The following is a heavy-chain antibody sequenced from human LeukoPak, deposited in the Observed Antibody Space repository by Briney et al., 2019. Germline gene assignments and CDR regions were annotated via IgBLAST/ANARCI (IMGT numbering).Heavy chain of an antibody. CDR1: GDSISSSNYY. CDR3: ARHNMHLSDFDF. D-gene: IGHD2-2*01. CDR2: IYSSGST. Sequence: PSETLSLTCNVSGDSISSSNYYWAWIRQPPGKGLEWIGNIYSSGSTHFSPSLRSRVTMSADKSKNQLFLKIISVTAADTAVYYCARHNMHLSDFDFWGQGTLVTVSS. V-gene: IGHV4-39*01. J-gene: IGHJ4*02.